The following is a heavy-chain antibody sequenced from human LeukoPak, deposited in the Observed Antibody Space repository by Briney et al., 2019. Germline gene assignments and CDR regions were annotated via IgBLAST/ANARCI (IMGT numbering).Heavy chain of an antibody. CDR2: IYYSGST. D-gene: IGHD6-13*01. J-gene: IGHJ4*02. CDR1: GGSISNYY. CDR3: ARGREYSPRWYSY. V-gene: IGHV4-59*01. Sequence: SETLSLTCTVSGGSISNYYWTWIRQPPRKGLEWIGYIYYSGSTDYNPSLKSRVTISVDTSKNQLSLKLSSVTAADTAVYYCARGREYSPRWYSYWGQGTLVTVSS.